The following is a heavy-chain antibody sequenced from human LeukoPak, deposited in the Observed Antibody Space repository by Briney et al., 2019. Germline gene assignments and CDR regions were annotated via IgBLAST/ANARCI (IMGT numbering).Heavy chain of an antibody. J-gene: IGHJ5*02. CDR1: GGSISSGDYY. Sequence: SETLSLTCTVSGGSISSGDYYWSWIRQPPGKGLEWIGYIYYSGSTYYNPSLKSRVTISVDTSKNQFSLKLSSVTAADTAVYYCARESTGGSIAATSWFDPWGQGTLVTVSS. CDR3: ARESTGGSIAATSWFDP. CDR2: IYYSGST. D-gene: IGHD6-6*01. V-gene: IGHV4-30-4*08.